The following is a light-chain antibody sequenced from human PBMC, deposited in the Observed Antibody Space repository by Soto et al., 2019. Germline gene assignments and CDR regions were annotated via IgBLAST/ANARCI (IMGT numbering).Light chain of an antibody. V-gene: IGKV3-15*01. Sequence: EIVMTQSPATLSVSPGEGSTLSCRASQTVSSNLAWYRQVPGQAPRLLIYGASTRATGVPARFSGSGSGTEFTLTISRLQSEDFAVYYCQQYNNWPRTFGQGTKVEVK. CDR3: QQYNNWPRT. CDR2: GAS. J-gene: IGKJ1*01. CDR1: QTVSSN.